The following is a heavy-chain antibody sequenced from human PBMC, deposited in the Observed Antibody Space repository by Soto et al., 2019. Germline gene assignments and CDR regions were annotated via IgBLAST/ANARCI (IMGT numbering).Heavy chain of an antibody. V-gene: IGHV3-74*01. CDR2: INSDGSTT. Sequence: GASVKVSCAASGFTFSTYWMHWVRQAPGKGLVWVSRINSDGSTTNYADSVKGRFTISRDNAKNTLYLHMNSLRAEDTAVYYCARREGYCSGGTCYFDYWSQGTLVTVSS. CDR1: GFTFSTYW. J-gene: IGHJ4*02. CDR3: ARREGYCSGGTCYFDY. D-gene: IGHD2-15*01.